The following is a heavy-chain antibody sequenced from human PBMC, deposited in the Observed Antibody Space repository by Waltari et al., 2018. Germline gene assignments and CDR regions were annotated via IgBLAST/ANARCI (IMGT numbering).Heavy chain of an antibody. J-gene: IGHJ6*02. D-gene: IGHD3-10*01. V-gene: IGHV3-48*03. CDR3: ARVVRGVFIYGLDV. CDR2: ISSSSGTT. Sequence: EVQLVESGGDLVQPGGSLRLSCVASGLNFILENMNWVRQAPGKGLEWLSYISSSSGTTYYADSVKGRFIISRDNAKNSLYLQMNSLRVEDTAVYYCARVVRGVFIYGLDVWGQGTTVTVSS. CDR1: GLNFILEN.